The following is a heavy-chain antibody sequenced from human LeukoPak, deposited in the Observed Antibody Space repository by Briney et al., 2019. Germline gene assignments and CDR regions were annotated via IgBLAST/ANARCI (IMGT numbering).Heavy chain of an antibody. V-gene: IGHV4-39*01. CDR2: IYYSGST. Sequence: SETLSLTCTVSGGSISSSSYYWGWIRQPPGKWLEWIGSIYYSGSTYYNPSLKSRVTISVDTSKNQFSLKLSSVTAADTAVYYCARQRISTVTTQDYFDYWGQGTLVTVSS. D-gene: IGHD4-17*01. CDR3: ARQRISTVTTQDYFDY. CDR1: GGSISSSSYY. J-gene: IGHJ4*02.